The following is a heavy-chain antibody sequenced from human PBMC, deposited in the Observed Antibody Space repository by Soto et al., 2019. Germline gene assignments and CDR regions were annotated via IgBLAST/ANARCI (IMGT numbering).Heavy chain of an antibody. CDR3: ERGNSSGSPLGWFDP. Sequence: ASVKVSCKASGYTFTSYYMHWVRQAPGQGLEWMGIINPSGGSTSYAQKFQGRVTMTRDTSTSTVYMELSSLRSEDTAVYYCERGNSSGSPLGWFDPWGQGTLVTVSS. J-gene: IGHJ5*02. D-gene: IGHD6-19*01. V-gene: IGHV1-46*01. CDR2: INPSGGST. CDR1: GYTFTSYY.